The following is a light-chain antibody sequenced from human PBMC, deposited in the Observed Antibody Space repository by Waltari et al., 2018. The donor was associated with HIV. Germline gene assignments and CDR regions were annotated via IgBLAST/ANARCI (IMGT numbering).Light chain of an antibody. CDR3: QQYFSSPT. Sequence: DIVMTQFPDPLAVSLGERATINCKSSQSVLLNSNKKDYLAWYQPRPGQPPKLIIYWASARESGVPDRFSGSGSGAEFTLSISDFQAEDVAVYFCQQYFSSPTFGQGTRVEIK. CDR2: WAS. V-gene: IGKV4-1*01. CDR1: QSVLLNSNKKDY. J-gene: IGKJ1*01.